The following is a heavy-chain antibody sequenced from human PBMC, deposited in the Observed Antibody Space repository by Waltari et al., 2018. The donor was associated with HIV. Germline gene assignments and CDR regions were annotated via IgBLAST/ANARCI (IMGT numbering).Heavy chain of an antibody. CDR3: ARDNWNDGLDI. CDR2: IKQDGSEK. D-gene: IGHD1-1*01. CDR1: GFTFCSYW. Sequence: VQLVESGEGLVEPGGSLRLSCGASGFTFCSYWMSWVGQAPGKGLEWVANIKQDGSEKYYVDSVKGRFTISRDNAKNSLYLQMNSLRAEDTAVYYCARDNWNDGLDIWGQGTMVTVSS. J-gene: IGHJ3*02. V-gene: IGHV3-7*01.